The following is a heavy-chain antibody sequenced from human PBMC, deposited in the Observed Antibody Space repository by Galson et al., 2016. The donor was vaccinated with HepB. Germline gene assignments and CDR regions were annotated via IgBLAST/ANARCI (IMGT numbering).Heavy chain of an antibody. CDR3: ARGRGGGFYNNLDD. D-gene: IGHD3-3*01. CDR1: GFSFSTYG. Sequence: SLRLSCAASGFSFSTYGMHWVRQAPGKGLEWVAVIWYDGSQKFYADSVKGRFTISRDNSKNIVYLPMDSLRAEDMAVYYCARGRGGGFYNNLDDWGQGTLVTVSS. V-gene: IGHV3-33*03. J-gene: IGHJ4*02. CDR2: IWYDGSQK.